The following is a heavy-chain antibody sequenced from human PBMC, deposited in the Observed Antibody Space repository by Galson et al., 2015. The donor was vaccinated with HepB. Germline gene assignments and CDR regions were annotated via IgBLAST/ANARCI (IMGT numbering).Heavy chain of an antibody. D-gene: IGHD3-16*01. CDR2: IYSGGST. CDR1: GFTVSNNY. J-gene: IGHJ3*01. Sequence: SLRLSCAASGFTVSNNYITWVRQAPGKGLEWVSVIYSGGSTYYADSVKGRFTISRDNSKNTLYLQMSSLRAEDTAVCYCGRDTRSLGALDVWGQGTMVTVSS. CDR3: GRDTRSLGALDV. V-gene: IGHV3-53*01.